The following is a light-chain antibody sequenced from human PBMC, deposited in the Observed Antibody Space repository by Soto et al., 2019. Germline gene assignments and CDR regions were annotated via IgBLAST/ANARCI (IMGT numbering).Light chain of an antibody. CDR3: QYHDDSLIVYSV. J-gene: IGLJ1*01. Sequence: QSVLTQPPSVSGAPGQRVTISCTGSSSNIGSTYDVQWYQQLPGTAPKLLIHGNTDRPSGVPDRFSGSKSGTSASLAITGLQADDVFFYYCQYHDDSLIVYSVFGTATLITDL. V-gene: IGLV1-40*01. CDR1: SSNIGSTYD. CDR2: GNT.